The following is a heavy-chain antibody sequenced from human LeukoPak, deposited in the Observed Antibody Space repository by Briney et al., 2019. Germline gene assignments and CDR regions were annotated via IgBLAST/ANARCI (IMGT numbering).Heavy chain of an antibody. Sequence: GGSLRLSCAASGFTFSSYGMHWVRQAPGKGLEWVAVISYDGSNKYYADSVKGRFTISRDNSKNTLYLQMNSLRAEDTAVYYCAKDQLVAHIVVVTAIEAPGYWGQGTLVTVSS. V-gene: IGHV3-30*18. CDR2: ISYDGSNK. D-gene: IGHD2-21*02. CDR1: GFTFSSYG. CDR3: AKDQLVAHIVVVTAIEAPGY. J-gene: IGHJ4*02.